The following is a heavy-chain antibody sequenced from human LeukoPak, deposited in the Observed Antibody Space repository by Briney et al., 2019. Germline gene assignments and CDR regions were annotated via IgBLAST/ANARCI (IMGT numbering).Heavy chain of an antibody. J-gene: IGHJ6*03. CDR1: GYTLIELP. D-gene: IGHD6-19*01. CDR2: FDPESGET. V-gene: IGHV1-24*01. Sequence: ASVRVSCKVSGYTLIELPMHWVRQVPGKGLEWVGGFDPESGETIYAQKFQGRVTMTEDTSTDTAYMDLSSLRSEDTAVYYCAGAGINYFYMDVWGKGTTVTVSS. CDR3: AGAGINYFYMDV.